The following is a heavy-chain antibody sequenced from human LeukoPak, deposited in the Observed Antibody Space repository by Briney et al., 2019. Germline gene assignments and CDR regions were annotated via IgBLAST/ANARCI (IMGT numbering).Heavy chain of an antibody. J-gene: IGHJ4*02. CDR2: IYHSGST. V-gene: IGHV4-38-2*01. CDR1: GYSISSDNY. CDR3: ARARRDSGSSNYMRRIDL. D-gene: IGHD3-22*01. Sequence: SETLSLTCAASGYSISSDNYCFCIQPPRGQGLEGTGVIYHSGSTYYTPSLKRRVTISVDTSKNQFCLKMSSVTAADTGVYYCARARRDSGSSNYMRRIDLGGQGTLVSVPS.